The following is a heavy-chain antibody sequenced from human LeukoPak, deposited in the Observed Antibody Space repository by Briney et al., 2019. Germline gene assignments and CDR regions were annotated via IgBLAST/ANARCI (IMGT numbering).Heavy chain of an antibody. CDR1: GGSISSGSYY. D-gene: IGHD3-3*01. J-gene: IGHJ6*03. Sequence: SETLSLTCTVSGGSISSGSYYWSWIRQPAGKGLEGIGRIYTSGSTNYNPSLKSRVTMSVDTSKNQFSLKLSSVTAADTAVYYCARASVPSGYYYYYYMDVWGKGTTVTVSS. CDR2: IYTSGST. V-gene: IGHV4-61*02. CDR3: ARASVPSGYYYYYYMDV.